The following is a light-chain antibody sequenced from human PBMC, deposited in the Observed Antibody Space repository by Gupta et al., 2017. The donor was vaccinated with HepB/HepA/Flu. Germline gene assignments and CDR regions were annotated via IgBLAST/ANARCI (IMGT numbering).Light chain of an antibody. Sequence: DIQMTQSPSSLSASVGDRVTITCRASQDINDYLNWYQQRPGKAPNLLMVASSTLQSGVPSRFSGSGSGTDFILTIRRLQPEYFATYFRQQSYCPHLTFGGGTKVEIK. CDR3: QQSYCPHLT. CDR2: ASS. CDR1: QDINDY. V-gene: IGKV1-39*01. J-gene: IGKJ4*01.